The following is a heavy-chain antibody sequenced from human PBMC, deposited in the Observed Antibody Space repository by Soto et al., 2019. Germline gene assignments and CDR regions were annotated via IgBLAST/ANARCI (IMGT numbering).Heavy chain of an antibody. Sequence: ASVKVSCKASGYTFTSYGISWVRQAPGQGLEWMGWISAYNGNTNYAQKLQGRVTMTTDTSTSTAYMELRSLRSDDTAVYYCARVIVVVPAAMRGNWFDPWGQGTLVTVSA. J-gene: IGHJ5*02. CDR3: ARVIVVVPAAMRGNWFDP. CDR1: GYTFTSYG. V-gene: IGHV1-18*01. D-gene: IGHD2-2*01. CDR2: ISAYNGNT.